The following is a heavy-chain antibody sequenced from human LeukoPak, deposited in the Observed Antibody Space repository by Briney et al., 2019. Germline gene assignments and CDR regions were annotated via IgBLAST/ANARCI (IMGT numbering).Heavy chain of an antibody. D-gene: IGHD3-10*01. V-gene: IGHV3-23*01. CDR2: ISGSGDT. J-gene: IGHJ4*02. CDR1: GFTFSSYA. Sequence: GGSLRLSCAASGFTFSSYAMGWVRQAPGKGLEWVSAISGSGDTYYADSVKGRFTISRDNSKNTLYLQMNSLRAEDTAVYYCAKDRWFGESTPYYFDYWGQGTLVTVSS. CDR3: AKDRWFGESTPYYFDY.